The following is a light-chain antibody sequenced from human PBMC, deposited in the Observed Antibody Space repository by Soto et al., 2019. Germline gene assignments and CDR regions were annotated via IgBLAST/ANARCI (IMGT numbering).Light chain of an antibody. Sequence: QSVLTQPASVSGSPGQSITISCTGTSSDVGGYNYVSWYQQHPGKAPKLMIYDVSNRPSGVSNRFSGSKSGNTASLTISGLRAEDGADYYCSSYTTSTYVFERGPKVTAL. J-gene: IGLJ1*01. CDR3: SSYTTSTYV. CDR1: SSDVGGYNY. CDR2: DVS. V-gene: IGLV2-14*01.